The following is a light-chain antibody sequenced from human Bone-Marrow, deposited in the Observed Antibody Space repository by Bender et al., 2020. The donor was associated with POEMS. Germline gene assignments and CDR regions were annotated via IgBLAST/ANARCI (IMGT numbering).Light chain of an antibody. J-gene: IGLJ3*02. Sequence: QSVLTQPPSASGTPGQRVTISCSGSSSNIRSNYVYWYQQLPGAAPKLVIFSNDQRRAGVPDRFSGSKSGTSASLTISGLRSEDEADYYCATWDDSLSGRVFGGGTKLTVL. V-gene: IGLV1-47*02. CDR3: ATWDDSLSGRV. CDR1: SSNIRSNY. CDR2: SND.